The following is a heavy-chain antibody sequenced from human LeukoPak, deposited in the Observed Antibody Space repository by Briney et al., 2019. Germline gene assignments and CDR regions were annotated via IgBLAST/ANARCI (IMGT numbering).Heavy chain of an antibody. CDR1: GGFISSYY. Sequence: PSETLSLTCTVSGGFISSYYWSWTRQPPGKGLEWIGEINHSGRTNYNPSLKSRVTISVDTSKNQFSLKLSSVTAADTAVYYCARGHYYGSGSYYNVRSSNWFDPWGQGTLVTVSS. D-gene: IGHD3-10*01. CDR3: ARGHYYGSGSYYNVRSSNWFDP. V-gene: IGHV4-34*01. J-gene: IGHJ5*02. CDR2: INHSGRT.